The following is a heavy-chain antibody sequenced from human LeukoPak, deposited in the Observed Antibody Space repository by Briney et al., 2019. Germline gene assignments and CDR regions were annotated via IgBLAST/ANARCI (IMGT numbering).Heavy chain of an antibody. CDR1: GFTFSSYA. Sequence: GGSLRLSCAASGFTFSSYAMSWVRQAPGKGLEWVSAISGSGGSTYYADSVKDRFTISRDNSKNTLYLQMNSLRAEDTAVYYCARYDSRYGAFDIWGQGTMVTVSS. CDR2: ISGSGGST. D-gene: IGHD3-22*01. CDR3: ARYDSRYGAFDI. J-gene: IGHJ3*02. V-gene: IGHV3-23*01.